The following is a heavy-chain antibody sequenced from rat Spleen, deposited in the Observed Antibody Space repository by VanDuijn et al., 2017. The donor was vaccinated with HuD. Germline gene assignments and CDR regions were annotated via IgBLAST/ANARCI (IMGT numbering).Heavy chain of an antibody. V-gene: IGHV5-29*01. J-gene: IGHJ2*01. CDR2: ITSGGSNT. CDR1: GFSFSNYG. Sequence: EVQLVESGGGFVQPGRSLKLSCAASGFSFSNYGMAWVRQSPTKGLEWVGSITSGGSNTYYPDSVKGRFTISRDNAKSTLYLQMDSLRSEDTATYYCAKKDNSPGCFDYWGQGVMVTVSS. CDR3: AKKDNSPGCFDY. D-gene: IGHD1-4*01.